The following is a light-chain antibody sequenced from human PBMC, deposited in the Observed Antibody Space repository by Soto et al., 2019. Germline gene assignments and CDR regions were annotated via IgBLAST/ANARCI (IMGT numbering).Light chain of an antibody. J-gene: IGLJ3*02. Sequence: QSVLTQPPSVSAAPGQKVTISCSGSSSNIGNNYVSWYQQLPGTAPELLIYENNKRPSGIPDRFSGSKSGTSATLGITGLQTGDEADYYCGTWDSSLGAGVFGGGTQLTVL. V-gene: IGLV1-51*02. CDR3: GTWDSSLGAGV. CDR2: ENN. CDR1: SSNIGNNY.